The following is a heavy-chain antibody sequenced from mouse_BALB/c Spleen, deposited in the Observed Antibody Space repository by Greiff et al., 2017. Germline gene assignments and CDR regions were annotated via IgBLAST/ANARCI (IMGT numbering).Heavy chain of an antibody. V-gene: IGHV5-6-5*01. CDR1: GFTFSSYA. CDR2: ISSGGST. Sequence: EVQRVESGGGLVKPGGSLKLSCAASGFTFSSYAMSWVRQTPEKRLEWVASISSGGSTYYPDSVKGRFTISRDNARNTLYLQMSSLRSEDTAMYYCARYHTPDYWGQGTTLTVSS. D-gene: IGHD5-1-1*01. CDR3: ARYHTPDY. J-gene: IGHJ2*01.